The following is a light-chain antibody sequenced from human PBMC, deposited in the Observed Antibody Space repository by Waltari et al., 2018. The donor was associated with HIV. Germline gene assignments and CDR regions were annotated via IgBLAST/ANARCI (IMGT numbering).Light chain of an antibody. CDR3: ATLDDSLNGPI. V-gene: IGLV1-44*01. J-gene: IGLJ2*01. CDR2: SNN. CDR1: GSKLGSNG. Sequence: QSVLTQSPSASGTTGQRVTISCSGGGSKLGSNGVHCYQQLQGTAPKLLIYSNNQRPSGVPDRFSGSKSGTSASLAISGLQSEDEATYYCATLDDSLNGPIFGGGTRLTVL.